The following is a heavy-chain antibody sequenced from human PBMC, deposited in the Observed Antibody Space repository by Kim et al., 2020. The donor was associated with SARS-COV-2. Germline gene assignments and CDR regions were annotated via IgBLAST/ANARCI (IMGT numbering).Heavy chain of an antibody. J-gene: IGHJ4*02. CDR1: GFTFSSYA. CDR2: ISNSGDYT. CDR3: AKTRNGGYNYFPFEH. Sequence: GGSLRLSCAASGFTFSSYALSWVRQAPGKGLEWVATISNSGDYTYYANSVKGRSTVSRDNSKNTLYLQMSSLRVDDTAVYYCAKTRNGGYNYFPFEHWGQRALVTVSS. V-gene: IGHV3-23*01. D-gene: IGHD3-22*01.